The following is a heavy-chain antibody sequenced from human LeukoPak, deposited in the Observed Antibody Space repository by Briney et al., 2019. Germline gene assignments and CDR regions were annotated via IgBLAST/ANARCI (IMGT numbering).Heavy chain of an antibody. CDR2: IYYSGST. V-gene: IGHV4-59*01. D-gene: IGHD3-22*01. Sequence: SETLSLTCTVSGGSISSYYWSWVRQPPGKGLEWIGYIYYSGSTNYNPSLKSRVTISVDTSKNQFSLKLSSVTAADTAVYYCANYDSSGYDAFDIWGQGTMVTVSS. CDR1: GGSISSYY. J-gene: IGHJ3*02. CDR3: ANYDSSGYDAFDI.